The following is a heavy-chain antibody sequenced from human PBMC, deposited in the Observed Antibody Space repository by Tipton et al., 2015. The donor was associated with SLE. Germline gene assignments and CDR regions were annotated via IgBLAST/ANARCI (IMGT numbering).Heavy chain of an antibody. CDR1: GGSISSYY. J-gene: IGHJ3*02. CDR3: ASRGRMIAVAVRHAFDI. Sequence: TLSLTCTVSGGSISSYYWSWIRQPPGKGLEWNGYIYYSGSTNYNPSLKSRVTILVDKSKNQFSLKLSSVTAADTAVYYCASRGRMIAVAVRHAFDIWGQGTMVTVSS. V-gene: IGHV4-59*12. CDR2: IYYSGST. D-gene: IGHD6-19*01.